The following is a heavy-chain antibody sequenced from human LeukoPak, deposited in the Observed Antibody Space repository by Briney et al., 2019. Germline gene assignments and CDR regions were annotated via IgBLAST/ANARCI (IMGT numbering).Heavy chain of an antibody. J-gene: IGHJ4*02. CDR2: IYTSGST. D-gene: IGHD3/OR15-3a*01. V-gene: IGHV4-4*07. CDR1: GGSISNYY. CDR3: ARQTGSGLFILP. Sequence: SETLSLTCTVSGGSISNYYWIWIRQPAGKGLEWIGRIYTSGSTNYNPSLKSRVTMSVDTSKNQFSLNLSSVTAADTAVYYCARQTGSGLFILPGGQGTLVTVSS.